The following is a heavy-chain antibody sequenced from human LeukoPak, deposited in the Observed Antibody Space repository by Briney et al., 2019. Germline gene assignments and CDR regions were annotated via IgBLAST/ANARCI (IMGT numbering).Heavy chain of an antibody. J-gene: IGHJ6*02. CDR2: IYYSGST. D-gene: IGHD3-10*01. V-gene: IGHV4-59*01. CDR1: GGSISSYY. Sequence: SETLSLTSTVSGGSISSYYWSWVRQPPGEGLEWIGYIYYSGSTTNNPSLTRRVTISVDTSYTHFSPKLSSVTAAATPAYYCAGVRRGGRFGVYYYYYGMDVWGQGTTVTVSS. CDR3: AGVRRGGRFGVYYYYYGMDV.